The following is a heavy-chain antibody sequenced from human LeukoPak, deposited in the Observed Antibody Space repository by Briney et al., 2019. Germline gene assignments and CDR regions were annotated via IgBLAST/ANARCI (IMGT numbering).Heavy chain of an antibody. CDR1: GFIFSHHG. CDR3: VKDDGWVQYAN. CDR2: IRADAVTT. V-gene: IGHV3-23*01. D-gene: IGHD5-24*01. J-gene: IGHJ4*02. Sequence: GGSLRLSCATSGFIFSHHGMNWVRPAPSKGLEWVSGIRADAVTTYYADSVKGRFIVSRDNSKNTVYLQMNSLSAEDAAVYYCVKDDGWVQYANWGQGTLVTVSS.